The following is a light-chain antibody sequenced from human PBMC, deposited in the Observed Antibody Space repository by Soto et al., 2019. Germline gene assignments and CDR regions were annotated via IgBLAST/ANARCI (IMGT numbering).Light chain of an antibody. V-gene: IGLV1-40*01. J-gene: IGLJ1*01. Sequence: QSVLTQPPSVSGAPGQRVTISCTGSSSNIGANYDVHWYQQRPGTAPKLLIFANSNRPSGVPDRFSGSKSGTSASLVITGPQAEDEGDYYCQSYDSTLSARYVFGTGTKVTVL. CDR3: QSYDSTLSARYV. CDR2: ANS. CDR1: SSNIGANYD.